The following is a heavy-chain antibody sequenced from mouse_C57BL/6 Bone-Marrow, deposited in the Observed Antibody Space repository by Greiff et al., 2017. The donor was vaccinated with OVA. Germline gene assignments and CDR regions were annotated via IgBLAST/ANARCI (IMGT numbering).Heavy chain of an antibody. CDR3: TGRGDDDVGDY. J-gene: IGHJ4*01. Sequence: DVMLVESGGGLVQPGGSMKLSCVASGFTFSNYWMNWVRQSPEKGLEWVAQIRLKSDNYATHYAESVKGRFTISRDDSKSSVYLQMNNLRAEDTGIYYCTGRGDDDVGDYWGQGTSVTVSS. CDR2: IRLKSDNYAT. CDR1: GFTFSNYW. V-gene: IGHV6-3*01. D-gene: IGHD2-4*01.